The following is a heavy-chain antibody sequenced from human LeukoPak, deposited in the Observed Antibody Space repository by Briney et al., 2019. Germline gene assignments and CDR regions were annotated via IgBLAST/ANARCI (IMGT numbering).Heavy chain of an antibody. CDR2: IWYDGSNK. J-gene: IGHJ4*02. V-gene: IGHV3-33*06. CDR3: GKENGRYSRGWGQHYDY. D-gene: IGHD6-19*01. Sequence: GGSLRLSCAASGFTFSSYGMHWVRQAPGKGLEWVAVIWYDGSNKYYADSVKGRFTISRDNSKNTLYLQMNSLRAEDTAVYYCGKENGRYSRGWGQHYDYGGQGTLVTVAS. CDR1: GFTFSSYG.